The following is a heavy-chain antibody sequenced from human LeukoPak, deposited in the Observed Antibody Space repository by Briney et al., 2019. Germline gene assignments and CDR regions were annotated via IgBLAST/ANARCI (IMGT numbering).Heavy chain of an antibody. CDR3: AKDSRPHYPGSGTFDF. CDR1: GFTFDDYA. Sequence: PGRSLRLSCAASGFTFDDYAMHWVRQAPGKGLEWVSGISWNSGSIGYADSVKGRFTISRDNAKNSLYLQMNSLRAEDMALYYCAKDSRPHYPGSGTFDFWGQGTLVTVSS. J-gene: IGHJ5*01. V-gene: IGHV3-9*03. CDR2: ISWNSGSI. D-gene: IGHD3-10*01.